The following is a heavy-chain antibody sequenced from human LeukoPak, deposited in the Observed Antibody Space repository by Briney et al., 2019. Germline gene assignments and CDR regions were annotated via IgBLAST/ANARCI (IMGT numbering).Heavy chain of an antibody. Sequence: SETLSRTCAVYGGSFSGYYWSWIRQPSGKGLEWIGEINHSGSTNYNPSLKSRVTISVDTSKNQFSLKLSSVTAADTAVYYCARGYSSSSYNWFDPWGQGTLVTVSS. J-gene: IGHJ5*02. D-gene: IGHD6-13*01. CDR2: INHSGST. V-gene: IGHV4-34*01. CDR3: ARGYSSSSYNWFDP. CDR1: GGSFSGYY.